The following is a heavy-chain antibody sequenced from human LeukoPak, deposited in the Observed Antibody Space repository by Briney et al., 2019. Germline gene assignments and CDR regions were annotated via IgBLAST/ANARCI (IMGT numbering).Heavy chain of an antibody. CDR3: AREDRYCSGGSCYS. D-gene: IGHD2-15*01. V-gene: IGHV4-4*07. CDR2: IYTSGST. CDR1: GDSITYFY. J-gene: IGHJ4*02. Sequence: SETLSLTCSVSGDSITYFYWSWIRQAAGKGLEWIGRIYTSGSTNYNPSLKSRVTISVDTSKNQLSLKLSSVTAADTAVYYCAREDRYCSGGSCYSWGQGSLVTVSS.